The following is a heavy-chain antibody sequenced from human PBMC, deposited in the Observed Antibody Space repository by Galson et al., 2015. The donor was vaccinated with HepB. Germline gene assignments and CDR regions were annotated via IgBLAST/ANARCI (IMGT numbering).Heavy chain of an antibody. CDR1: ASSFSNYG. CDR2: ISYDGSNK. Sequence: SLRLSCAASASSFSNYGMHWVRQAPGKGLEWVAVISYDGSNKYYADSVKGRFTISRDNSKNTLYLQMNSLRIEDTAVFYCAEDSQGLGWLVTWGQGTLVTVSS. V-gene: IGHV3-30*18. D-gene: IGHD6-19*01. CDR3: AEDSQGLGWLVT. J-gene: IGHJ5*02.